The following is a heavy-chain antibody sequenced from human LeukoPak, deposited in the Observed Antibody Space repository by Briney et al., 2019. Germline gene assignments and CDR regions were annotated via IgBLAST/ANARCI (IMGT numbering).Heavy chain of an antibody. CDR3: LLLWFGEVPHNWFDP. D-gene: IGHD3-10*01. CDR2: ISPDGNLE. V-gene: IGHV3-33*05. J-gene: IGHJ5*02. Sequence: GRSLRLSCAASGFTFTTFGIHWVRQAPGKGLEWVAAISPDGNLEYYTDSVKGRFTISRDNSKNTLYLQMNSLRAEDTAVYYCLLLWFGEVPHNWFDPWGQGTLVTVSS. CDR1: GFTFTTFG.